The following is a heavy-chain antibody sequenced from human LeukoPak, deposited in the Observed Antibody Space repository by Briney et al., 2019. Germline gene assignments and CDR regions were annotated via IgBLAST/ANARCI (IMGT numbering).Heavy chain of an antibody. Sequence: GGSLTLSCAASGFTFSSYAMSWLRQATGKGLEWVSAISGSGGSTYYADSVKGRFTISRDNSKNTLYLQMNSLRAEDTAVYYCARDYYGSGSYYIAAFYFDYWGQGTLVTVSS. J-gene: IGHJ4*02. V-gene: IGHV3-23*01. CDR2: ISGSGGST. CDR1: GFTFSSYA. CDR3: ARDYYGSGSYYIAAFYFDY. D-gene: IGHD3-10*01.